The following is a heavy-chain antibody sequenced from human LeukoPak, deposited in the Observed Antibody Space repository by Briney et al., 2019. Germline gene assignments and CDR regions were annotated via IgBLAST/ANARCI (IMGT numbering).Heavy chain of an antibody. CDR2: IYPGDSDT. V-gene: IGHV5-51*01. D-gene: IGHD3-22*01. J-gene: IGHJ4*02. CDR3: AISAYYDSSGYSLGPRLRWGEAGVPFDY. CDR1: GYSLTSYW. Sequence: GESLKISCKGSGYSLTSYWIGWVRQMPGKGLEWMGIIYPGDSDTRYSPSFQGQVTISADKSISTVYLQWSSLKASDTAMYYCAISAYYDSSGYSLGPRLRWGEAGVPFDYWGQGTLVTVSS.